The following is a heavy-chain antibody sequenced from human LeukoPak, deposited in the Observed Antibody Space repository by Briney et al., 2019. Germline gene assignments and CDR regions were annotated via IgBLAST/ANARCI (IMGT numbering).Heavy chain of an antibody. CDR1: GYTLTELS. CDR2: FSPEDGET. CDR3: ATDGAGDYLNH. D-gene: IGHD4-17*01. Sequence: ASVKVSCKVSGYTLTELSMHWVRQAPGKGLEWMGGFSPEDGETIYAEKFQGRVTMTEDTSTDTAYMELSSLSYDDTAVYYCATDGAGDYLNHWGQGTLVTVSS. J-gene: IGHJ4*02. V-gene: IGHV1-24*01.